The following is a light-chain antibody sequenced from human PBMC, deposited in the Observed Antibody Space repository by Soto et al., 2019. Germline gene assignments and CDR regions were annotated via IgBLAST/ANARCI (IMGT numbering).Light chain of an antibody. Sequence: IQMTQSPSSLSASVGDRVTITCRASQGIRNDLGWYQQKPGKAPKLLIHAASSLESGVPSRFSGSGSGTDFTFTITSLQPEDFATDYCLQDYSYPWTFGQGTKVEI. CDR1: QGIRND. CDR2: AAS. J-gene: IGKJ1*01. CDR3: LQDYSYPWT. V-gene: IGKV1-6*01.